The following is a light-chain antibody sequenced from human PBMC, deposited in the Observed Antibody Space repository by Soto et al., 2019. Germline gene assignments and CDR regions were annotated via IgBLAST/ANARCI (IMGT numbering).Light chain of an antibody. CDR3: QQYNTWPPLT. CDR1: QSVGSD. J-gene: IGKJ4*01. Sequence: IVMTQSPATLSVSPGERATLSCRASQSVGSDLAWFQHKPGQAPRLLIHGASTRATGIPARFSGSGSGTEFTLTISSLQSEDFAVYYCQQYNTWPPLTFGGGTKVEIK. CDR2: GAS. V-gene: IGKV3-15*01.